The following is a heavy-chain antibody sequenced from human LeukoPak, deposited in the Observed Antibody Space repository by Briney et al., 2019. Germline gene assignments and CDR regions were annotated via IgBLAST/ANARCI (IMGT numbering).Heavy chain of an antibody. CDR3: ARFGARSGWYLLDY. CDR2: IYYSGST. D-gene: IGHD6-19*01. J-gene: IGHJ4*02. V-gene: IGHV4-59*08. CDR1: GGSISSYY. Sequence: SETLSLTCTVSGGSISSYYWSRIRQPPGKGLEWIGYIYYSGSTNYNPSLKSRVTISVDTSKNQFSLKLSSVTAADTAVYYCARFGARSGWYLLDYWGQGTLVTVSS.